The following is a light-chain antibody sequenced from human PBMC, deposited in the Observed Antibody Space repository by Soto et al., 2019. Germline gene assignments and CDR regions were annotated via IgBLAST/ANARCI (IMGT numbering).Light chain of an antibody. V-gene: IGKV3-11*01. CDR3: QQRSNWPRAIT. CDR1: QSVSSN. J-gene: IGKJ5*01. CDR2: DAS. Sequence: IVLTQSPGTLSLSPGERATLSCRASQSVSSNLAWYQQKPGQAPRLLIYDASNRATGIPARFSGSGSGTDFTLTISSLEPEDFAVYYCQQRSNWPRAITFGQGTRLEIK.